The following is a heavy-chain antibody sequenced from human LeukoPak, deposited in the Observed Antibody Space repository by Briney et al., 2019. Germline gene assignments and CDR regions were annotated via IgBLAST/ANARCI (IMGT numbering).Heavy chain of an antibody. CDR2: INYSGTT. D-gene: IGHD2-2*01. CDR3: ARRKRSGCSSTSCLLNWFDP. Sequence: PSETLSLTCTVSGGSISSGSYHWAWIRQPPGKGLEWIGTINYSGTTYYNPSLKSRVTISVDTSKNQFSLKLSSVTAADTAVYYCARRKRSGCSSTSCLLNWFDPWGQGTLVTVSS. CDR1: GGSISSGSYH. V-gene: IGHV4-39*07. J-gene: IGHJ5*02.